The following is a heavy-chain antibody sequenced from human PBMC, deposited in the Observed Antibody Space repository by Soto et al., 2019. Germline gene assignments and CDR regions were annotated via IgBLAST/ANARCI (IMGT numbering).Heavy chain of an antibody. CDR2: ISAYNGNT. V-gene: IGHV1-18*04. J-gene: IGHJ4*02. D-gene: IGHD6-19*01. Sequence: QVQLVQSGAEVKKPGASVKVSCKASGYTFTSYGISWVRQAPGQGLEWMGWISAYNGNTSYAQKLQGRVTMTTDTSTSTGYMELRSLRSDDTAVYYCSRLSGSSGWFYFDYWGQGTLVTVSS. CDR1: GYTFTSYG. CDR3: SRLSGSSGWFYFDY.